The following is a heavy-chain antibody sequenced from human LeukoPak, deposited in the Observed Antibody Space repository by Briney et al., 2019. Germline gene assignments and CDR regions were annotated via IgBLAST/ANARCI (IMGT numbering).Heavy chain of an antibody. V-gene: IGHV1-2*02. J-gene: IGHJ3*02. CDR1: GYTFTGYY. CDR2: INPKSGGT. D-gene: IGHD2/OR15-2a*01. Sequence: ASVKVSCKASGYTFTGYYMHWVRQAPGQGLEWMGWINPKSGGTNYAQKFQGRVTMTTDTSMTTAHMEVSRLTSDDTAVYYCARDSRGDAFDIWGQGTMVTVSS. CDR3: ARDSRGDAFDI.